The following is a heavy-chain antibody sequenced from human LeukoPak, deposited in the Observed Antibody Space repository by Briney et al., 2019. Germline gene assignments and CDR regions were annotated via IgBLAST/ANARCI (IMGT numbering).Heavy chain of an antibody. D-gene: IGHD4-17*01. CDR3: AREDGELYNWFDP. Sequence: ASVNVSCKASGYTFTGYYMHWVRQAPGQGLEWMGWINPNSGGTNYARKFQGRVTMTRDTSISTAYMELSRLRSDDTAVYYCAREDGELYNWFDPWGQGTLVTVSS. CDR2: INPNSGGT. J-gene: IGHJ5*02. V-gene: IGHV1-2*02. CDR1: GYTFTGYY.